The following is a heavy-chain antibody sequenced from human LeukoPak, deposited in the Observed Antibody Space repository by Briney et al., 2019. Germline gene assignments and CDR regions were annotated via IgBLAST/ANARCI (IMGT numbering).Heavy chain of an antibody. D-gene: IGHD4-17*01. CDR2: IYFSGST. CDR3: ASRPTTWGFFDS. V-gene: IGHV4-39*01. J-gene: IGHJ4*02. CDR1: GGSISSSSYY. Sequence: PSETLSLTCTVSGGSISSSSYYWGCIRQPPGKGLELIGSIYFSGSTAYSPSLKSRVNISVDTSKNQFSLKLSSVTAADTAVYFCASRPTTWGFFDSWGQGTLVTVSS.